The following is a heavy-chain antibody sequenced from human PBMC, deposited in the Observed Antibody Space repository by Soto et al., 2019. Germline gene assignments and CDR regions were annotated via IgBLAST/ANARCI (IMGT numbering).Heavy chain of an antibody. CDR1: GFTFSTYA. Sequence: EVQLLESGGGLVQPGGSLRLSCAASGFTFSTYAMSWVRQAPGKGLEWVSAISGSGGSTYYADSVKGRFTISRDNSKNSLHLQMNSLSADDSAGDYCANPPGLVCDYWGQGTLVTVSS. CDR2: ISGSGGST. V-gene: IGHV3-23*01. CDR3: ANPPGLVCDY. D-gene: IGHD1-20*01. J-gene: IGHJ4*02.